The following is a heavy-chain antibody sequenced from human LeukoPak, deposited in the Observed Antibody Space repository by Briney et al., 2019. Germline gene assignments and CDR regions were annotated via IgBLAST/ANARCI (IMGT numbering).Heavy chain of an antibody. Sequence: SETLSLTCTVSGGSISSRSYYWGWIRQPPGKGLEWIGSIYSSGSTNYNPSLKSRVTISVDTSKNQFSLKLSSVTAADTAVYYCARELGLRIAAASNLTKFDYWGQGTLVTVSS. CDR2: IYSSGST. CDR3: ARELGLRIAAASNLTKFDY. CDR1: GGSISSRSYY. D-gene: IGHD6-13*01. V-gene: IGHV4-39*07. J-gene: IGHJ4*02.